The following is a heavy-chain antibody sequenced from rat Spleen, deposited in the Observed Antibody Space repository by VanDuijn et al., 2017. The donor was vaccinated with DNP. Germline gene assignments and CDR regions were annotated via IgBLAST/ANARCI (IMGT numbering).Heavy chain of an antibody. CDR2: IRYDGGST. CDR1: GFTFSNYG. J-gene: IGHJ2*01. CDR3: ARPDY. Sequence: EVQLVESGGGLVQPGRSLKLSCAASGFTFSNYGMAWIRQAPTMGLEWVAYIRYDGGSTHYRDSVKGRFTVSRDNAKSTLYLQMDSLRSEDTATYYCARPDYWGQGVMVTVSS. V-gene: IGHV5-29*01.